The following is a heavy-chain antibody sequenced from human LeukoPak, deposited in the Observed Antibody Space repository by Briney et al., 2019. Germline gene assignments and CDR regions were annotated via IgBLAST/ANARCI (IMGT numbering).Heavy chain of an antibody. CDR3: ARDRDYDSSGYQGAFGI. V-gene: IGHV3-21*01. Sequence: GGSVRLSCAASGFTFSSYSMNWVRQAPGKGLEWVSSISSSSSYIYYADSVKGRFTISRDNAKNSLYLQMNSLRAEDTAVYYCARDRDYDSSGYQGAFGIWGQGTMVTVSS. CDR2: ISSSSSYI. J-gene: IGHJ3*02. CDR1: GFTFSSYS. D-gene: IGHD3-22*01.